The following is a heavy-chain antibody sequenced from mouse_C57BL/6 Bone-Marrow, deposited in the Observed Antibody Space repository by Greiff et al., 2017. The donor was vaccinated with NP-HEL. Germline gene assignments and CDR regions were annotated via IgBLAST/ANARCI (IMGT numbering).Heavy chain of an antibody. CDR1: GYSFTSYY. V-gene: IGHV1-66*01. Sequence: QVQLQQSGPELVKPGASVKISCKASGYSFTSYYIHWVKQRPGQGLEWIGWIYPGSGNTKYNEKFKGKATLTADTSSSTADMQLSSLTSEDSAVYYCAREGYYLYYFDYWGQGTTLTVSS. D-gene: IGHD2-1*01. CDR3: AREGYYLYYFDY. J-gene: IGHJ2*01. CDR2: IYPGSGNT.